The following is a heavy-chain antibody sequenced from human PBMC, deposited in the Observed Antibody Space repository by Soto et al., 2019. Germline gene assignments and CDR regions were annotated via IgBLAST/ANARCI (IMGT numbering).Heavy chain of an antibody. J-gene: IGHJ4*02. CDR3: TTDPGDYQDF. V-gene: IGHV3-15*01. D-gene: IGHD4-17*01. CDR2: IKNKVDGGIA. CDR1: GITFINAW. Sequence: EVQLVESGGDLVKPGGCLRLSCATSGITFINAWMSWVRQAPGKGLEWVGRIKNKVDGGIADYAAAVRGRFTISRDDSRNTLFLQMNSLETEDTAVYYCTTDPGDYQDFWGQGTLVTVSS.